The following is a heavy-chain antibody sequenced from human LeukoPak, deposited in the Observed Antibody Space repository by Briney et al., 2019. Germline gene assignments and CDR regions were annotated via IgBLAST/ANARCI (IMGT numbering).Heavy chain of an antibody. V-gene: IGHV4-61*02. D-gene: IGHD2-2*01. CDR1: GGSISSGSYY. CDR2: IYTSGST. CDR3: ACPRSHEGDAFDI. Sequence: SEALSLTCTVSGGSISSGSYYWSWIRQPAGKGLEWIGRIYTSGSTNYNPSLKSRVTISVDTSKNQFSLKLSSVTAADTAVYYCACPRSHEGDAFDIWGQGTMVTVSS. J-gene: IGHJ3*02.